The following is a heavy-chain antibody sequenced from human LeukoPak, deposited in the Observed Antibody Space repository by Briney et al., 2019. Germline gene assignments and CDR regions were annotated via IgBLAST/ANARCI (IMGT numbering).Heavy chain of an antibody. J-gene: IGHJ4*02. Sequence: GGSLRLSCAASGFTFSSYGMHWVRQAPGKGLEWVAVIWYDGSKEYLADSVKGRFTISRDNSKNTLYLQISSLRAEDTAVYYCTSGGSYYSFDYWGQGTLVAVSS. CDR2: IWYDGSKE. D-gene: IGHD1-26*01. CDR1: GFTFSSYG. V-gene: IGHV3-33*01. CDR3: TSGGSYYSFDY.